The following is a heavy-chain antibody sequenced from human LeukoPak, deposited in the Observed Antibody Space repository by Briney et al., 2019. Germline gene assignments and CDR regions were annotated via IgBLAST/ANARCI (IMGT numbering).Heavy chain of an antibody. D-gene: IGHD3-16*01. CDR2: IYYSGTT. CDR1: GGSIGSTIHH. CDR3: ARLYTSSQAFDI. V-gene: IGHV4-39*01. J-gene: IGHJ3*02. Sequence: PSETLSLTCTVSGGSIGSTIHHWGWIRQPPGKGLEWLGTIYYSGTTYYNPSLKSRVTISVDTSTNQFSLRLSSVTAADTTLYYCARLYTSSQAFDIWGQGKMVTVSS.